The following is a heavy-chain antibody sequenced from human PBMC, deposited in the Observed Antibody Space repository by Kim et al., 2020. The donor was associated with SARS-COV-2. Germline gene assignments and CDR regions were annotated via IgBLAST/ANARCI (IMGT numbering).Heavy chain of an antibody. D-gene: IGHD6-13*01. CDR2: ISESGATT. CDR3: AKSVASGVRMFDF. Sequence: GGSLRLSCEASGFTFSSYPLSWIRQAPGKGLEWVSAISESGATTPYADSVKGRFTISRDNSRNTLYLQMNSLRAEDTAVYYCAKSVASGVRMFDFWGQGT. CDR1: GFTFSSYP. V-gene: IGHV3-23*01. J-gene: IGHJ4*02.